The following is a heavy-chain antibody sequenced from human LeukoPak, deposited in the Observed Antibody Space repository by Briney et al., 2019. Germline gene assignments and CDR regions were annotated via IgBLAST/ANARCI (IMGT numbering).Heavy chain of an antibody. D-gene: IGHD3-22*01. J-gene: IGHJ4*02. CDR2: ISGSGGST. CDR3: AKVPSYYYDSSGEYNY. CDR1: GFTFSSYA. V-gene: IGHV3-23*01. Sequence: GGSLRLSCAASGFTFSSYAMSWVRQAPGKGLEWVSAISGSGGSTYYADSVKGRFTISRDNSKNTLNLQMNSLRAEDTAVYYCAKVPSYYYDSSGEYNYWGQGTLVTVSS.